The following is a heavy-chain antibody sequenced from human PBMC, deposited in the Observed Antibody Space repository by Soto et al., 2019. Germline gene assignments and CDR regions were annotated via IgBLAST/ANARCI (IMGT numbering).Heavy chain of an antibody. V-gene: IGHV3-74*01. J-gene: IGHJ4*02. CDR3: ATAEVDY. CDR2: MNSDGSTT. Sequence: GGSLRLSCAASGFTFGNYWMHWVRQAPGKGLEWVSRMNSDGSTTNYADSVKGRFTVSRDNAKNTLYLQMNSLRAEDTAVYYCATAEVDYWGPGTLVTVSS. CDR1: GFTFGNYW.